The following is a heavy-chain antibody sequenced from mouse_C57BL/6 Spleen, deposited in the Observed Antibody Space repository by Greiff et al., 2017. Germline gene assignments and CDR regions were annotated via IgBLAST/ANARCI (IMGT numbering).Heavy chain of an antibody. V-gene: IGHV3-6*01. CDR1: GYSITSGYY. Sequence: VQLKESGPGLVKPSQSLSLTCSVTGYSITSGYYWNWIRQLPGNKLEWMGYISYDGSNNYNPSLKNRISITRDTSKNQFFLKLNSVTTEDTATYYCARGDYYGSSDYWGQGTTLTVSS. D-gene: IGHD1-1*01. CDR2: ISYDGSN. CDR3: ARGDYYGSSDY. J-gene: IGHJ2*01.